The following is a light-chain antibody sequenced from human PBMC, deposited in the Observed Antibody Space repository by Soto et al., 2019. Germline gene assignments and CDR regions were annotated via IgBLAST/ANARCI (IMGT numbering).Light chain of an antibody. Sequence: ESVLTQSPGTLSLSPGQRATLSCRASQSVNGNSLTWYQQKPGQAPRLLIYGAFSRATGLPDRFSGSGSGTDFTLTISRLEPEDFAVYYCQQYGSSFRYTFGQGTKLEIK. CDR1: QSVNGNS. CDR3: QQYGSSFRYT. CDR2: GAF. J-gene: IGKJ2*01. V-gene: IGKV3-20*01.